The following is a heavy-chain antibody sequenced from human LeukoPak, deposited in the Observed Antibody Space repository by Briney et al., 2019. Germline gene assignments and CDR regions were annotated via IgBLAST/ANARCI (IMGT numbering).Heavy chain of an antibody. D-gene: IGHD3-3*01. CDR2: IDHSGST. Sequence: SETLSLTCTVSGGSFSRYFWTWIRQTPGKGQEWIGYIDHSGSTNYSPSLQSRVTISIDTSKNQFSLKLNSVTAADTAVYYCAREYFSANYFFYYMDVWGTGTTVTVSS. V-gene: IGHV4-59*01. CDR3: AREYFSANYFFYYMDV. J-gene: IGHJ6*03. CDR1: GGSFSRYF.